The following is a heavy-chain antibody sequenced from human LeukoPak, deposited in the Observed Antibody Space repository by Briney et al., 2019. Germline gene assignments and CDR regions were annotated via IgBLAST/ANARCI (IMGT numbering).Heavy chain of an antibody. CDR3: ARGVRDSSGREYFQH. D-gene: IGHD3-22*01. V-gene: IGHV1-8*01. J-gene: IGHJ1*01. Sequence: ASVKVSCKASGYTFTSHDINWVRQATGQGLEWMGWMNPNSGNTGYAQKLQGRVTMTRNTSISTAYMELSSLRSEDTAMYYCARGVRDSSGREYFQHWGQGTLVTVSS. CDR1: GYTFTSHD. CDR2: MNPNSGNT.